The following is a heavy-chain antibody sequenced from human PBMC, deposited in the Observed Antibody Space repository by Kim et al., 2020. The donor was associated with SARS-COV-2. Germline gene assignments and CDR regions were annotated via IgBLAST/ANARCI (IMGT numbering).Heavy chain of an antibody. CDR2: INSGGTST. Sequence: GGSLRLSCAASGFTFSSYTMHWVRQVSGKGLVEVSRINSGGTSTTYADSVKGRFTISRDSAKNTLYLQMNSLRAEDTAVYYCARGMTPVNNAFDIWGQGTMVIVSS. V-gene: IGHV3-74*03. CDR1: GFTFSSYT. J-gene: IGHJ3*02. D-gene: IGHD4-17*01. CDR3: ARGMTPVNNAFDI.